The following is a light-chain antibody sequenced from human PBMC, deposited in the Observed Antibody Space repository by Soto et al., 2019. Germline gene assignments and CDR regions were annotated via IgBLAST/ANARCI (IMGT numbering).Light chain of an antibody. CDR2: EVS. V-gene: IGLV2-14*01. CDR3: SSYTSSSLDV. J-gene: IGLJ1*01. Sequence: QSALTQPASVSGSPGQSITISCTGTSSVVGGYNYVSWYQQHPGKAPKLMIYEVSNRPSGVSNRFSGSKSGNTASLTISGLQAEDEADYYCSSYTSSSLDVFGTGTKLTVL. CDR1: SSVVGGYNY.